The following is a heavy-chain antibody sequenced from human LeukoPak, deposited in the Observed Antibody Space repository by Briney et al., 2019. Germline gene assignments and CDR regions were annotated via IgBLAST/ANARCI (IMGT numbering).Heavy chain of an antibody. D-gene: IGHD3-22*01. J-gene: IGHJ4*02. CDR3: ARGNNYYDSSGYYPSNFDY. V-gene: IGHV3-11*01. Sequence: GGSLRLSCAASGFTFSDYYMSWIRQAPGKGLEWVSYISSSGSIIYYADSVKGRFTISRDNAKNSLYLQMNSLRAEDTAVYYCARGNNYYDSSGYYPSNFDYWGQGTLVTVSS. CDR1: GFTFSDYY. CDR2: ISSSGSII.